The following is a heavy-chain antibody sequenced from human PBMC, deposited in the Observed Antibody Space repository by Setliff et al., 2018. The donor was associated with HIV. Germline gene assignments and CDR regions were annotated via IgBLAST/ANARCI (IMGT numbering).Heavy chain of an antibody. J-gene: IGHJ4*02. Sequence: PSETLSLTCTVSGDSVTSGDYYWNWIRQPPGKGLEWIGYVYSSGSTNYNPSLKSRVTMSVDTSKNQFSLKLSPVTTADTAVYFCASFESGHDYNFDSWGQGTLVTVSS. V-gene: IGHV4-61*08. D-gene: IGHD5-12*01. CDR2: VYSSGST. CDR1: GDSVTSGDYY. CDR3: ASFESGHDYNFDS.